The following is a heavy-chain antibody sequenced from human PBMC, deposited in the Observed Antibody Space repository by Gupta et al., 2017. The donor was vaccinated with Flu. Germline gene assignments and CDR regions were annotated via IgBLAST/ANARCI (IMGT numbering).Heavy chain of an antibody. CDR3: ARSFFYGSGSLISFDS. J-gene: IGHJ5*01. V-gene: IGHV1-3*03. D-gene: IGHD3-10*01. CDR1: GYTFTKYA. Sequence: QVQKPGASVKISCKASGYTFTKYALHWVRQAPGQRFEWMGWINAGIHTVRYSQDFQGRVTITRDTSANTAYMELSSLKSEDTAVYYCARSFFYGSGSLISFDSWGQGTLVTVSS. CDR2: INAGIHTV.